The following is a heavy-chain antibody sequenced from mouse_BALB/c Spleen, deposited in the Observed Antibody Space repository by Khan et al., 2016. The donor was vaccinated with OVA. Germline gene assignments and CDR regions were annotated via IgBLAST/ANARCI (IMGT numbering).Heavy chain of an antibody. CDR1: GYSFTNYG. V-gene: IGHV9-3-1*01. CDR2: INTYTGEP. Sequence: QIQLVQAGPELKKPGETVKISCKASGYSFTNYGINWVKQSPGKALKWMGWINTYTGEPTYADDFKGRFAFSLETSANTAYLQINILTNEDTATYFCARPPYFAYTLDYWGQGTSVTVSS. J-gene: IGHJ4*01. D-gene: IGHD2-10*01. CDR3: ARPPYFAYTLDY.